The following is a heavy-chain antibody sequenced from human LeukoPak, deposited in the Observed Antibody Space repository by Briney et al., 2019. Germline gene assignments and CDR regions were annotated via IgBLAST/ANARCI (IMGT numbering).Heavy chain of an antibody. V-gene: IGHV4-39*01. CDR1: GGSISSSSYY. Sequence: SETLSLTRTVSGGSISSSSYYWGWVRQPPGKELEWIANIYYSGSTYYSPSLRSRVTISVDTSKNQFSLKLTSVTAADTAVYYCARHASVSGNWPRPLDYWGQGSLVTVSS. CDR2: IYYSGST. D-gene: IGHD3-3*01. J-gene: IGHJ4*02. CDR3: ARHASVSGNWPRPLDY.